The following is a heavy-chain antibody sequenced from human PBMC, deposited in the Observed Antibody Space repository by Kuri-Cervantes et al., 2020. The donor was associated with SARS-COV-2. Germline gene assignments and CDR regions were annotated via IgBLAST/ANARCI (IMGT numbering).Heavy chain of an antibody. CDR1: RYSISSGYY. Sequence: GSLRLSCAVSRYSISSGYYWGWNRQPPGKGLEWIGSIYYSGSTYYNPSLKSRVTISVDTSKNQFSLKLSSVTAADTAVYYCARQGGQLVLHWYFDLWGRGTLVTVSS. V-gene: IGHV4-38-2*01. J-gene: IGHJ2*01. CDR3: ARQGGQLVLHWYFDL. CDR2: IYYSGST. D-gene: IGHD6-6*01.